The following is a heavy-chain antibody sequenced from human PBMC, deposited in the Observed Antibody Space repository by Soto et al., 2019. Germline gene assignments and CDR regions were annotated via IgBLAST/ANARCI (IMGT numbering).Heavy chain of an antibody. J-gene: IGHJ4*02. D-gene: IGHD4-17*01. V-gene: IGHV4-34*01. CDR3: ARGARELSHDYGDYEDY. Sequence: PSETLSLTCAVYGGSFSGYYWSWIRQPPGKGLEWIGEINHSGSTNYNPSLKSRVTISVDTSKNQFSLKLSSVTAADTAVYYCARGARELSHDYGDYEDYWGQGTLVTVSS. CDR2: INHSGST. CDR1: GGSFSGYY.